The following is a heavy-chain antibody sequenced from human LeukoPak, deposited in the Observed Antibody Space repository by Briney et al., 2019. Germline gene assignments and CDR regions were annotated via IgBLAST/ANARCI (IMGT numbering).Heavy chain of an antibody. CDR3: ARVARPDTSGYYHFDY. CDR2: IYYSGTT. V-gene: IGHV4-59*01. J-gene: IGHJ4*02. CDR1: GGSINTYY. Sequence: TSETLSLTCTVSGGSINTYYWSWIRQPPGKGLEWIGFIYYSGTTNYNPSLQSRVTISVDTSKNQFSLKLTSVTAADTAVYCCARVARPDTSGYYHFDYWGQGTLVTVSS. D-gene: IGHD3-22*01.